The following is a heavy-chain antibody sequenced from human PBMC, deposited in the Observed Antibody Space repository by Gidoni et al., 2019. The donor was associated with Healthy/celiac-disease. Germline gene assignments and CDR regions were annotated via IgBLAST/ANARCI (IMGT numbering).Heavy chain of an antibody. Sequence: EVKLVEWGGGMVKPGGCVRLYSAAYGGTCSSYSMNWVRQAPGKGLAWVSSISSSGITISYAASVQGRFTLSRDNAKNSLYLQMNSLRAEDTAVYYCARAPSDIPPPKFFDYWGQGTLVTVSS. J-gene: IGHJ4*02. CDR1: GGTCSSYS. D-gene: IGHD2-15*01. CDR3: ARAPSDIPPPKFFDY. V-gene: IGHV3-21*01. CDR2: ISSSGITI.